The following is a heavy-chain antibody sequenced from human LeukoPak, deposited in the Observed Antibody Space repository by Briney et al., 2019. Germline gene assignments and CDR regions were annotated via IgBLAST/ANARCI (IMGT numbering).Heavy chain of an antibody. V-gene: IGHV1-69*01. CDR1: GGTFSSYA. D-gene: IGHD3-22*01. CDR3: ARPPRPYYYDSSGYNYGHFDY. CDR2: IIPIFGTA. J-gene: IGHJ4*02. Sequence: GASVKVSCKASGGTFSSYAISWVRQAPGQGLEWMGGIIPIFGTANYAQKFQGRVTITADESTSTAYMELSSLRSEDTAVYYCARPPRPYYYDSSGYNYGHFDYWGQGTLVTVSS.